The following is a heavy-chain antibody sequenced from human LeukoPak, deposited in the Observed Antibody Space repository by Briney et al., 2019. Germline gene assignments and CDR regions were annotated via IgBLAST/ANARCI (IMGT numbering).Heavy chain of an antibody. Sequence: PSETLSLTCTVSGGSISSSSYYWGWIRQPPGKGLEWIGSIYYSGSTYYNPSLKSRVTISLDTPKKQFSLKMSSVIAADTAVYYCARFTRFCTGGGCENWFDPWGQGTLVTVSS. CDR2: IYYSGST. V-gene: IGHV4-39*07. CDR1: GGSISSSSYY. D-gene: IGHD2-8*02. CDR3: ARFTRFCTGGGCENWFDP. J-gene: IGHJ5*02.